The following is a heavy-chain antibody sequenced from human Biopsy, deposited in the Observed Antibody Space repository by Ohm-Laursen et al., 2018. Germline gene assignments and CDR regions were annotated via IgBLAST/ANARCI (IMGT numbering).Heavy chain of an antibody. CDR3: ARGEYYAYWSGARKLNYFDY. CDR2: INHSGST. Sequence: SDTLSLTCAVSGGSFSGTYWSWIRQTPGKGLEWIGEINHSGSTKYNPSFESRVTISVGTSKNQFSLNLFSVTAADAARYFCARGEYYAYWSGARKLNYFDYWGQGTLVIVSS. D-gene: IGHD3-3*01. V-gene: IGHV4-34*01. CDR1: GGSFSGTY. J-gene: IGHJ4*02.